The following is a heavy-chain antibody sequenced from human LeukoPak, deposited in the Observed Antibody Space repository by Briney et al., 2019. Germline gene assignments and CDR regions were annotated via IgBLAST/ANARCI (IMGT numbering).Heavy chain of an antibody. Sequence: PGRSLRLSCAASGFTFSNYAMHWVRQAPGKGLEWVALISYDGSNKYYADSVKGRFTISRDNSKNTLYLQMNSLRAEDTAVYYCAREVTTVGSTRFDSWGQGTLATVSS. CDR1: GFTFSNYA. J-gene: IGHJ4*02. D-gene: IGHD4-17*01. V-gene: IGHV3-30-3*01. CDR2: ISYDGSNK. CDR3: AREVTTVGSTRFDS.